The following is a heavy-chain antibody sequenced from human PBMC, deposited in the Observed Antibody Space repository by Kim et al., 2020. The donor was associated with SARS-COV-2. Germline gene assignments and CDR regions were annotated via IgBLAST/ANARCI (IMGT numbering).Heavy chain of an antibody. CDR3: ARHSKYSSSWSYFDY. D-gene: IGHD6-13*01. V-gene: IGHV4-59*08. CDR1: GGSISSYY. CDR2: IYYSGST. Sequence: SETLSLTCTVSGGSISSYYWSWIRQPPGKGLEWIGYIYYSGSTNYNPSLKSRVTISVDTSKNQFSLKLSSVTAADTAVYYCARHSKYSSSWSYFDYWGQGTLVTVSS. J-gene: IGHJ4*02.